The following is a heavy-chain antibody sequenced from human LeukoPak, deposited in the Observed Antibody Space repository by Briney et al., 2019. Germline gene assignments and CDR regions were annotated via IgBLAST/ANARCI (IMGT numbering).Heavy chain of an antibody. D-gene: IGHD5-24*01. CDR3: ARESGAGYNSYYYYGMDV. V-gene: IGHV4-61*02. CDR1: GGSISSGSYY. CDR2: IYTSGST. J-gene: IGHJ6*02. Sequence: SETLSLTCTVSGGSISSGSYYWSWIRQPAGKGLEWIGRIYTSGSTNYNPSLKSRVTISVDTSKNQFSLKLSSVTAADTAVYYCARESGAGYNSYYYYGMDVWGQGTTVTVSS.